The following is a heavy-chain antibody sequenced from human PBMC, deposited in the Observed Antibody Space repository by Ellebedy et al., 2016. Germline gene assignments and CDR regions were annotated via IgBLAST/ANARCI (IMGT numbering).Heavy chain of an antibody. J-gene: IGHJ4*02. CDR2: IGSAGDT. CDR1: GFSFSGSD. D-gene: IGHD3-16*01. V-gene: IGHV3-13*01. Sequence: GGSLRLSCAASGFSFSGSDMHWVRQRTGEGLEWVSSIGSAGDTYYLNSVKGRFTISREYVTKSLYLQMSSLKIEDTAMYYCVKRGGDSLAPNSWGQGTLVTVSS. CDR3: VKRGGDSLAPNS.